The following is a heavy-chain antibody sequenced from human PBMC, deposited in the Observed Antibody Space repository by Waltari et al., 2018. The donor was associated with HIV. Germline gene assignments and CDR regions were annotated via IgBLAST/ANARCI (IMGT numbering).Heavy chain of an antibody. CDR3: ARVASRGNYYGMDV. CDR2: IYYIWST. D-gene: IGHD1-1*01. J-gene: IGHJ6*02. Sequence: QVQLQESGPGLVKPSETLSLTCTVSGGSISSYYWSWIRQPPGKGLEWIGYIYYIWSTNDNPSLKTRVTISVDTSKNQFSLKLSSVTAADTAVYYCARVASRGNYYGMDVWGQGTTVTVSS. CDR1: GGSISSYY. V-gene: IGHV4-59*01.